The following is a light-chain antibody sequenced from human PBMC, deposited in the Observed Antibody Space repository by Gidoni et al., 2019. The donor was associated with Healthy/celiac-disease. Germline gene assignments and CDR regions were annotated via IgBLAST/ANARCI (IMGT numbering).Light chain of an antibody. J-gene: IGKJ1*01. CDR1: QSVSSSY. CDR2: GAS. Sequence: EIVLTQSPGTLSLSPGERATLSCRASQSVSSSYLAGYQQKPGQAPRLLIYGASSRATGIPDRFSGSGSGTDFTLTISRLEPEDFAVYYCQQYGSSTGTFGQGTKVKSN. V-gene: IGKV3-20*01. CDR3: QQYGSSTGT.